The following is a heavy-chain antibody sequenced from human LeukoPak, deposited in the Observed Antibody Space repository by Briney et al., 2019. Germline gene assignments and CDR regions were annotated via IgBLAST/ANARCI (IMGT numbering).Heavy chain of an antibody. V-gene: IGHV1-46*01. CDR3: ARGRGITMIAVVPRGFGY. CDR2: INPSGGST. D-gene: IGHD3-22*01. Sequence: ASVKVSCKASGYTFTSYYMHWVRQAPGQGLEWMGIINPSGGSTSYAQKFQGRVTMTRDTSTSTVYMELSSLRSEDTAVYYCARGRGITMIAVVPRGFGYWGQGTLVTVSS. CDR1: GYTFTSYY. J-gene: IGHJ4*02.